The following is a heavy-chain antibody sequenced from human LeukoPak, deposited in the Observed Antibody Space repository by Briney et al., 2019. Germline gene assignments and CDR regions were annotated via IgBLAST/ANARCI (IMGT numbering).Heavy chain of an antibody. CDR2: IIPIFGTA. CDR1: GGTFSSYA. Sequence: GASVKVSCKASGGTFSSYAISWVRQAPGHGLEWMGRIIPIFGTANYAQKFQGRVTITTDESTSTAYMELSSLRSEDTAVYYCASPPPGVVVVAATRQYFQHWGQGTLVTVSS. D-gene: IGHD2-15*01. CDR3: ASPPPGVVVVAATRQYFQH. J-gene: IGHJ1*01. V-gene: IGHV1-69*05.